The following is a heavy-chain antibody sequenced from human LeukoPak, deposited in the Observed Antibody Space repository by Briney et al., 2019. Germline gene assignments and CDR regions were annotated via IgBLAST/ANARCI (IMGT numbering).Heavy chain of an antibody. CDR1: GGSISSGGYY. D-gene: IGHD5-12*01. Sequence: SETLSLTCTVSGGSISSGGYYWSWIRQHPGKGLECIGYIYYSGSTYYNPSLKSRVTISVDTSKNQFSLKLSAVTAADTAVYYCARDAQPGYSGYDPNWYFDLWGRGTLVTVST. CDR3: ARDAQPGYSGYDPNWYFDL. J-gene: IGHJ2*01. CDR2: IYYSGST. V-gene: IGHV4-31*03.